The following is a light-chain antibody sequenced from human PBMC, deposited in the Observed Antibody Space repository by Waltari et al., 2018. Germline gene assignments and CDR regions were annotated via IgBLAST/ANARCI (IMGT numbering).Light chain of an antibody. CDR2: KDS. CDR1: ALPKQY. CDR3: QSPDSSGTRGV. Sequence: SYELTQPPSVSVSPGQTARITCSGDALPKQYAYWFQQKPGQAPVLVIYKDSERPSGIPERFSGFRSGTTATLTISGVQAEDEAEYYCQSPDSSGTRGVFGGGTKLTVL. J-gene: IGLJ3*02. V-gene: IGLV3-25*03.